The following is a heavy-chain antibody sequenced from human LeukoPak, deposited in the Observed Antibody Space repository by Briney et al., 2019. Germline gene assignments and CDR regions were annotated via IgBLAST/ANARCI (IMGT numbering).Heavy chain of an antibody. CDR1: GGSFSGYY. V-gene: IGHV4-34*01. D-gene: IGHD2-2*01. J-gene: IGHJ6*02. CDR2: INHSGST. Sequence: SETLSLTCAVYGGSFSGYYWSWIRQPPGKGLEWIGEINHSGSTNYNPSLKSRVTISVDTSKNQFSLKLNSVTAADTAVYYCARANNFIAIVVVPAARPNYGMDVWGQGTTVTVSS. CDR3: ARANNFIAIVVVPAARPNYGMDV.